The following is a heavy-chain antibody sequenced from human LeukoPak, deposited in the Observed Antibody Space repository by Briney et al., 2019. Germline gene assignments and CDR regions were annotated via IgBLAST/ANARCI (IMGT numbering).Heavy chain of an antibody. CDR2: LFYTGSP. V-gene: IGHV4-38-2*02. D-gene: IGHD3-22*01. Sequence: SETLSLTCTVSGHSISSGYYWGWVRQPPGKGLEWIGSLFYTGSPYYNPSLTSRISMSIDTSKNQFSLKLSSVTAADTAVYYCASDIVVADGFFHSWGQGTPATVSS. J-gene: IGHJ4*02. CDR1: GHSISSGYY. CDR3: ASDIVVADGFFHS.